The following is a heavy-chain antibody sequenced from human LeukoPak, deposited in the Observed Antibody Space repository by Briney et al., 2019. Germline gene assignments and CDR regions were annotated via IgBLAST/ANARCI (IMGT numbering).Heavy chain of an antibody. Sequence: GGSLRLSCAASGFTFSDYNMNWVRQAPGKGLEWVSYITGSGSTIFYADSVKGRFTISRDNAKNSLYLQMNSLRAEDTALYYCAKDIADDILTGYYTPRAFDIWGQGTMVTVSS. V-gene: IGHV3-48*04. J-gene: IGHJ3*02. CDR3: AKDIADDILTGYYTPRAFDI. D-gene: IGHD3-9*01. CDR1: GFTFSDYN. CDR2: ITGSGSTI.